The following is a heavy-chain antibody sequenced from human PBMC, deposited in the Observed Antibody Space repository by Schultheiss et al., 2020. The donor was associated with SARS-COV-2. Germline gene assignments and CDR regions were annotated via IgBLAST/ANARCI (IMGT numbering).Heavy chain of an antibody. V-gene: IGHV4-61*02. J-gene: IGHJ5*02. CDR2: IYTSGST. CDR3: ARATPRFLEWLTPYNWFDP. Sequence: SETLSLTCTVSGGSISSGSYYWSWIRQPAGKGLEWIGRIYTSGSTYYNPSLKSRVTISVDTSKNQFSLKLSSVTAADTAVYYCARATPRFLEWLTPYNWFDPWGQGTLVTVSS. CDR1: GGSISSGSYY. D-gene: IGHD3-3*01.